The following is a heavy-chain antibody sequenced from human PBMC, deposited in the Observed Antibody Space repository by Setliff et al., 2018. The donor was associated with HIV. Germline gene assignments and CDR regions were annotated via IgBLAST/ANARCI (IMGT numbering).Heavy chain of an antibody. CDR1: GGSISTTNYY. Sequence: LSLTCSVSGGSISTTNYYWGWVRQPPGKGLEWIGIIYYRGSAYYDLSLKSRVTLSVDTSKNAFSLNLTSVTAADTAVYFCARARGPPLPVLDLWGQGTLVTVSS. CDR2: IYYRGSA. D-gene: IGHD3-10*01. CDR3: ARARGPPLPVLDL. J-gene: IGHJ5*02. V-gene: IGHV4-39*07.